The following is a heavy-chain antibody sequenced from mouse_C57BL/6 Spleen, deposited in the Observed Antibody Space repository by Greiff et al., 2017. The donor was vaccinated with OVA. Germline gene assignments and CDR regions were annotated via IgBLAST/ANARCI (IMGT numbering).Heavy chain of an antibody. V-gene: IGHV1-64*01. CDR2: IHPNSGST. CDR1: GYTFTSYW. J-gene: IGHJ4*01. D-gene: IGHD1-1*01. CDR3: ARRDYGSSYVGYYAMDY. Sequence: VQLQQPGAELVKPGASVKLSCKASGYTFTSYWMHWVKQRPGQGLAWIGMIHPNSGSTNYNEKFKSKATLSVDKSSSTAYMQLSSLTSEDSAVYYCARRDYGSSYVGYYAMDYWGQGTSVTVSS.